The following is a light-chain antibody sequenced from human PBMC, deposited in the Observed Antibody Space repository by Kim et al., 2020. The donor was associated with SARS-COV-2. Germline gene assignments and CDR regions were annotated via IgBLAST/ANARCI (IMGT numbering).Light chain of an antibody. CDR3: QQANSMPFT. Sequence: ASVGESVTITGRESQAVSRWLAWYQQRPGKAPNLLIYGASSLQTGVQSRFSGGGSGTDFTLTINSLQPEDFATYYCQQANSMPFTFGGGTKVDIK. J-gene: IGKJ4*01. CDR1: QAVSRW. V-gene: IGKV1-12*02. CDR2: GAS.